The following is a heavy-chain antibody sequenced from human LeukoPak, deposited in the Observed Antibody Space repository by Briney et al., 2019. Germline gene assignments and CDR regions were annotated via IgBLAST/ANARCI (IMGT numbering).Heavy chain of an antibody. CDR1: GGSISSYY. D-gene: IGHD3-3*01. CDR3: ASGYDFWRGERSPCWFDP. Sequence: SETLSLTCTVSGGSISSYYWSWIRQPPGEGLEWIGYIYYSGSTYYNPSLKSRVTISVDTSKNQFSLKLSSVTAADTAVYYCASGYDFWRGERSPCWFDPWGQGTLVTVSS. V-gene: IGHV4-59*08. J-gene: IGHJ5*02. CDR2: IYYSGST.